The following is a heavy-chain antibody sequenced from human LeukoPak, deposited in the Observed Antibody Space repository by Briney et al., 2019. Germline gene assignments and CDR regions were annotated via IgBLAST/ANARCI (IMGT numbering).Heavy chain of an antibody. J-gene: IGHJ4*02. CDR1: GYTFTSYG. D-gene: IGHD2-15*01. Sequence: ASVKVSCKASGYTFTSYGISWVRQAPGQGLEWMGWISAYNGNTNYAQKLQGRVTMTTDTSTSTAYMELRGLRSDDTAVYYCARDFGIGSGPAGFDYWGQGTLVTVSS. V-gene: IGHV1-18*01. CDR3: ARDFGIGSGPAGFDY. CDR2: ISAYNGNT.